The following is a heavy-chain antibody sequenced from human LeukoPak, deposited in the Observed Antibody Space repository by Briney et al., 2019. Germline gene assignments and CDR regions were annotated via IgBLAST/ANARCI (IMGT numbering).Heavy chain of an antibody. J-gene: IGHJ5*02. CDR1: GYTFTSYD. V-gene: IGHV1-8*01. CDR2: MNPNSGNT. CDR3: ARKRRSSPSGGFDP. Sequence: ASVKVSCKASGYTFTSYDINWVRQATGQGLEWMGWMNPNSGNTGYAQKFQGRVTMTRNTSISTAYMELSSLRSEDTAVYYCARKRRSSPSGGFDPWGQGTLVTVSS. D-gene: IGHD6-19*01.